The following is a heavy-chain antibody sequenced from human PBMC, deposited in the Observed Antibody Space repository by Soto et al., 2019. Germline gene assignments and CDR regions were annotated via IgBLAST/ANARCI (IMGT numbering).Heavy chain of an antibody. CDR1: GFTFSSYW. CDR2: IKQDGSEK. J-gene: IGHJ4*02. Sequence: GESLKISCAASGFTFSSYWMSWVRQAPGKGLEWVANIKQDGSEKYYVDSVKGRFTISRDNAKNSLYLQMNSLRAEDTAVYYCARDFGYSYALDYWGQGTLVTVSS. CDR3: ARDFGYSYALDY. D-gene: IGHD5-18*01. V-gene: IGHV3-7*01.